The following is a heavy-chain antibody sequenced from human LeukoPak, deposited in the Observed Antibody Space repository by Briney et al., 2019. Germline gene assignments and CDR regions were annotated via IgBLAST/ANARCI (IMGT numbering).Heavy chain of an antibody. CDR2: IIPMFGTT. CDR3: ASGVSTVTPWYYYYMDV. Sequence: ASVKVSCKASGGTFSSYAISWVRQAPGQGLEWMGGIIPMFGTTNYAQKFQGRVTITADKSTSTAYIELSSLRSEDTAVYYCASGVSTVTPWYYYYMDVWGKGTTVTVSS. V-gene: IGHV1-69*06. D-gene: IGHD4-17*01. CDR1: GGTFSSYA. J-gene: IGHJ6*03.